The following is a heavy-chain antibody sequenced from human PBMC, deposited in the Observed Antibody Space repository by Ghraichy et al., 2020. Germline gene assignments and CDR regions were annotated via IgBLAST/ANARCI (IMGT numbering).Heavy chain of an antibody. V-gene: IGHV3-48*02. Sequence: GESLNISCAASGFTFSSYSMNWVRQAPGKGLEWVSYISSSSSTIYYADSVKGRFTISRDNAKNSLYLQMNSLRDEDTAVYYCARLYCSSTSCYSDYWGQGTLVTVSS. CDR2: ISSSSSTI. CDR1: GFTFSSYS. CDR3: ARLYCSSTSCYSDY. J-gene: IGHJ4*02. D-gene: IGHD2-2*01.